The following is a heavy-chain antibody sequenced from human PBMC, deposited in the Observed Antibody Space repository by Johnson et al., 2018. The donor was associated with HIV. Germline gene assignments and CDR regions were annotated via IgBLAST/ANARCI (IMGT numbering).Heavy chain of an antibody. J-gene: IGHJ3*02. D-gene: IGHD5/OR15-5a*01. CDR2: ISYDGSDK. Sequence: QVQLVESGGGLIQPGGSLRLSCAASGFTFSSYAMHWVRQAPAKGLEWVAVISYDGSDKYYADSVKGRFTISRDNSRNTLFLHMNSLRADDTAVYYCAIGRGECPRHAFDSWCQGTMVTVSS. V-gene: IGHV3-30*04. CDR3: AIGRGECPRHAFDS. CDR1: GFTFSSYA.